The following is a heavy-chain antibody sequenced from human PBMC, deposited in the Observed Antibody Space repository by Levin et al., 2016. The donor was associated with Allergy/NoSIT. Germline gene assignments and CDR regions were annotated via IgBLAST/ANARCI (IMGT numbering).Heavy chain of an antibody. D-gene: IGHD1-26*01. J-gene: IGHJ3*02. Sequence: GESLKISCAASGFTFSSYSMNWVRQAPGKGLEWVSSISSSSSYIYYADSVKGRFTISRDNAKNSLYLQMNSLRAEDTAVYYCARMTWVVGATVLSAFDIWGQGTMVTVSS. CDR3: ARMTWVVGATVLSAFDI. V-gene: IGHV3-21*01. CDR2: ISSSSSYI. CDR1: GFTFSSYS.